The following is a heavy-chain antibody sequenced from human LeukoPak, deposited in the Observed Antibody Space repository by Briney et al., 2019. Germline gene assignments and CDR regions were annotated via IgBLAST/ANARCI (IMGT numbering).Heavy chain of an antibody. D-gene: IGHD2-15*01. CDR3: ARDVVVVAATPCGY. V-gene: IGHV1-18*01. J-gene: IGHJ4*02. CDR1: GYTFTNYG. Sequence: GASVKVSCKASGYTFTNYGISWVRRAPGQGLEWMGWIRVYNGNTNYAQKLQGRVTMTTDTSTSTAYMELRSLRSDNTAVYYCARDVVVVAATPCGYWGQGTLVTVSS. CDR2: IRVYNGNT.